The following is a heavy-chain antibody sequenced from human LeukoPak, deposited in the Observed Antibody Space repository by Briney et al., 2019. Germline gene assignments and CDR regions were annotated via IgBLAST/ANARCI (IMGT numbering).Heavy chain of an antibody. CDR2: IYPGDSDT. CDR3: ARLLWFGELLFAFDY. D-gene: IGHD3-10*01. V-gene: IGHV5-51*01. CDR1: GYRFTSYW. J-gene: IGHJ4*02. Sequence: GESLKISCKGSGYRFTSYWIGWVRQMPGKGLELMGIIYPGDSDTRYSPSFQGQVTISADKSISTAYLQWSSLKASDTAMYYCARLLWFGELLFAFDYWGQGTLVTVSS.